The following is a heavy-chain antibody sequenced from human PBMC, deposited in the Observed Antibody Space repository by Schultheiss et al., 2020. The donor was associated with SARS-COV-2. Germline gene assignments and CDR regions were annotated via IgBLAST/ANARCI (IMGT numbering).Heavy chain of an antibody. Sequence: GESLKISCAASGFTFSSYSMNWVRQAPGKGLEWVAVISYDGSNKYYAYSVKGRFTIYRDNSKNTLYLQMNSLRAEDTAVYYCARELGITIFTYGMDVWGQGTTVTVSS. CDR2: ISYDGSNK. CDR1: GFTFSSYS. CDR3: ARELGITIFTYGMDV. D-gene: IGHD3-3*01. V-gene: IGHV3-30*03. J-gene: IGHJ6*02.